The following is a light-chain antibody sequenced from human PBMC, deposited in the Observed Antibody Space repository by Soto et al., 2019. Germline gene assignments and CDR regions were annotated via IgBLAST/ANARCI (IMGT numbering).Light chain of an antibody. V-gene: IGLV2-14*01. CDR2: DVH. CDR3: CSYPRSGTLS. J-gene: IGLJ2*01. CDR1: SNDISPYNY. Sequence: QSALTQPASVSGSPGQSITISCIGTSNDISPYNYVSWYLHHPGQAPQLLIYDVHNRPSGISARFSGSKSGNTASLTISGPQPEATALFYCCSYPRSGTLSFGGGTKLTAL.